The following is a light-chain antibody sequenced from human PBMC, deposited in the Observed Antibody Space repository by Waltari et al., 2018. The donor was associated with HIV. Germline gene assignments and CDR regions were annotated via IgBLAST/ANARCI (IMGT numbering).Light chain of an antibody. J-gene: IGLJ3*02. CDR1: TSNVGKNF. Sequence: QSVLTQTPSASRAPGQRTPMSCSETTSNVGKNFVSWCQQGSGGAPKLVIYRNDQRPSGVPARFSAAKSGSTASLAIAGLQSDDEAEYFCASWDDNLNHWVFGGGTKLTV. CDR3: ASWDDNLNHWV. V-gene: IGLV1-44*01. CDR2: RND.